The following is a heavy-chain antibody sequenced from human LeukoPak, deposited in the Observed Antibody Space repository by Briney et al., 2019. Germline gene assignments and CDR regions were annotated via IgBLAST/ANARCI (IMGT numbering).Heavy chain of an antibody. D-gene: IGHD6-19*01. Sequence: PGGSLRLSCAASGFTVSSNYMSWVRQAPGKGLEWVAVISYDGSNKYYADSVKGRFTISRDNSKNTLYLQMNSLRAEDTAVYYCARESGQWLRRGDYFDYWGQGTLVTVSS. CDR1: GFTVSSNY. V-gene: IGHV3-30-3*01. CDR3: ARESGQWLRRGDYFDY. CDR2: ISYDGSNK. J-gene: IGHJ4*02.